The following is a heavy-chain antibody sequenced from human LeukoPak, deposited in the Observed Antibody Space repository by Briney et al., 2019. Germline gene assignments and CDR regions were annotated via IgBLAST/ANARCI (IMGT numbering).Heavy chain of an antibody. Sequence: GGSLRLSCVASGFTFSDFWMSWVRQAPGKGLEWVSYSSSSSATKYYADSVKGRFTISRDNAKNSLYLQMNSLRDEDTAVYFCARDPGHSSVGESKHNDYWGQGTLVTVSS. V-gene: IGHV3-48*02. CDR2: SSSSSATK. D-gene: IGHD3-10*01. J-gene: IGHJ4*02. CDR1: GFTFSDFW. CDR3: ARDPGHSSVGESKHNDY.